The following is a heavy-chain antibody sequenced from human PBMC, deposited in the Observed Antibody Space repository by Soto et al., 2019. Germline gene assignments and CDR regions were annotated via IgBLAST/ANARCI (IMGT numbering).Heavy chain of an antibody. CDR1: GFTLSRHT. J-gene: IGHJ3*02. CDR2: IGSRTSDI. Sequence: GGSLRLSCAASGFTLSRHTMNWVRQAPGKGLEWVSFIGSRTSDIYYADSVKGRFTISRDNARNSLYLDLTRLRAEDTAVYFCVRDYYDTSGYPNTFDMWGQGTMVTVSS. CDR3: VRDYYDTSGYPNTFDM. D-gene: IGHD3-22*01. V-gene: IGHV3-21*01.